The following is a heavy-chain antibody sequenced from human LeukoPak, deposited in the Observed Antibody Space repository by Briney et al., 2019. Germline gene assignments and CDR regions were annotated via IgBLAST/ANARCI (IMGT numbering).Heavy chain of an antibody. J-gene: IGHJ4*02. CDR2: IRASGHST. V-gene: IGHV3-23*01. D-gene: IGHD3-10*01. Sequence: GGSLRLSCAASGFTFSGYTMSWVRQAPGEGLDWVSSIRASGHSTLYADSVKGRFTIYRDNSINTLYLQMDSLRAEDTAVYHCAAPGDDYWGPGTLVTVSS. CDR1: GFTFSGYT. CDR3: AAPGDDY.